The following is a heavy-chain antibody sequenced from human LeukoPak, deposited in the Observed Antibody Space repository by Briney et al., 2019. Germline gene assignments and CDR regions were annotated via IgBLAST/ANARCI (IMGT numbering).Heavy chain of an antibody. CDR2: ISGSGGST. Sequence: GGSLRLSCAASGFTFSSYAMSWVRQAPGKGLEWVSAISGSGGSTYYADFVKGRFTISRDNSKNTLYLQMNSLRAEDTAVYYCAKDTHIVVVTASTFDYWGQGTLVTVSS. V-gene: IGHV3-23*01. CDR1: GFTFSSYA. CDR3: AKDTHIVVVTASTFDY. D-gene: IGHD2-21*02. J-gene: IGHJ4*02.